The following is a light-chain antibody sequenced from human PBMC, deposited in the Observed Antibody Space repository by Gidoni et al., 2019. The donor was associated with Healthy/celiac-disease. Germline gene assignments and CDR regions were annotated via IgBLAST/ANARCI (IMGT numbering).Light chain of an antibody. J-gene: IGKJ2*01. V-gene: IGKV1-9*01. CDR1: QGISSY. CDR3: QQLNSYPPEYT. Sequence: DIQLTQSPSFLAASVGDRVTITSRASQGISSYLAWYQQKPGKAPKLLIYAASTLQRGVPSRFSGSGSGTEFTLTISSLQPEDFATYYCQQLNSYPPEYTFGQGTKLEIK. CDR2: AAS.